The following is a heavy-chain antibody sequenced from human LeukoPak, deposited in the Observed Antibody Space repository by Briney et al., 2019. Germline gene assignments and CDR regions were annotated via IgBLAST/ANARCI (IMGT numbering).Heavy chain of an antibody. J-gene: IGHJ4*02. D-gene: IGHD4-11*01. Sequence: ASVKVSCKASGYTFTSYGISWVRQAPGQGLEWMGWISAYNGNRNYAQKSQGRVSMTIDTSTRTTYMDLSSLRSDDTAVYFCARNFYSNYLGVDYWGQGTLVTVSS. CDR3: ARNFYSNYLGVDY. V-gene: IGHV1-18*01. CDR2: ISAYNGNR. CDR1: GYTFTSYG.